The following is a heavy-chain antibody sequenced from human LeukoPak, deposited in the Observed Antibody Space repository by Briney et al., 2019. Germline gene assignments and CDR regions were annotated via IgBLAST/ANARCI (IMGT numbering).Heavy chain of an antibody. D-gene: IGHD2-2*01. CDR3: AKDRSCSGSSCNVGS. CDR2: VSGSGGST. CDR1: GFTFSSFA. V-gene: IGHV3-23*01. J-gene: IGHJ3*01. Sequence: GGSLRLSCAASGFTFSSFAMSWVRQAPGKGREWVSAVSGSGGSTYYADSVKGRFTISRDNSKNTLFLQMNSLSAEDTAVYCCAKDRSCSGSSCNVGSWGQGTMVTVSS.